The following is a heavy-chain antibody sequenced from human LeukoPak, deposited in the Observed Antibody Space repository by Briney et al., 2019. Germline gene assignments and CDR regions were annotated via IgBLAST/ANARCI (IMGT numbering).Heavy chain of an antibody. CDR1: GYTFTSYD. CDR2: MNPNSGNT. D-gene: IGHD2-2*01. J-gene: IGHJ6*03. Sequence: ASVKVSCKASGYTFTSYDINWVRQATGQGLEWMGWMNPNSGNTGYAQKFQGRVTITRNTSISTAYMELSSLRSEDTAVYYYARAHPWVVVPAAYPPRKYYYYMDVWGKGTTVTVSS. CDR3: ARAHPWVVVPAAYPPRKYYYYMDV. V-gene: IGHV1-8*03.